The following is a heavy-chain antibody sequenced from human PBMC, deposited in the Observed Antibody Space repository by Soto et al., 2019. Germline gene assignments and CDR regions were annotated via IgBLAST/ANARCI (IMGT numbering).Heavy chain of an antibody. J-gene: IGHJ4*02. CDR3: AREDTAMVIDY. D-gene: IGHD5-18*01. CDR2: ISYDGSNK. V-gene: IGHV3-30-3*01. Sequence: PGGSLRLSCAASGFTFSSYAMHWVRQAPGKGLEWVAVISYDGSNKYYADSVKGRFTISRDNSKNTLYLQMNSLRAEDTAVYYCAREDTAMVIDYWGQGTLVTVSS. CDR1: GFTFSSYA.